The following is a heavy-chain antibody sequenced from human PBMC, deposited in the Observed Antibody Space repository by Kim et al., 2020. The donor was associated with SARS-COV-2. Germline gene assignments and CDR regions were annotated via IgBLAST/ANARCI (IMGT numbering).Heavy chain of an antibody. Sequence: SPKSRVTLSVDTSKNLFSLKLSSVTAADTAVYYCAREGPCSGGSCYLPFDYWGQGTLVTVSS. CDR3: AREGPCSGGSCYLPFDY. D-gene: IGHD2-15*01. J-gene: IGHJ4*02. V-gene: IGHV4-34*01.